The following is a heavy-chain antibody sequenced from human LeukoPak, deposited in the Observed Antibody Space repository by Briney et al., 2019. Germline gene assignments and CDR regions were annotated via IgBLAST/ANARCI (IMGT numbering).Heavy chain of an antibody. Sequence: SETLSLTCTVSGGSISSGSYYWSWLRQPAGKGLEWIGRIYTRGSTNYDPSLKSRVTVSVDTSKNQFSPKLTSVTAADTAVYYCARELGYRQFNWFDPWGQGTLVTVSS. V-gene: IGHV4-61*02. CDR2: IYTRGST. D-gene: IGHD1-1*01. J-gene: IGHJ5*02. CDR3: ARELGYRQFNWFDP. CDR1: GGSISSGSYY.